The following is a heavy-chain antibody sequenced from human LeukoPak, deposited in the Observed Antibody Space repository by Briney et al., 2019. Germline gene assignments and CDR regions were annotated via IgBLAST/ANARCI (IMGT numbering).Heavy chain of an antibody. CDR2: IYSEGST. J-gene: IGHJ4*02. CDR3: ARDLGYCSGGSCYVGYFDY. D-gene: IGHD2-15*01. V-gene: IGHV3-66*01. CDR1: GFTVSSNY. Sequence: GGSLRLSCAASGFTVSSNYMSWVRQAPGKGLEWVSVIYSEGSTFYSDSVKGRFTISRDNSKNTLYLQMNSLRAEDTAVYYCARDLGYCSGGSCYVGYFDYWGQGTLVTVSS.